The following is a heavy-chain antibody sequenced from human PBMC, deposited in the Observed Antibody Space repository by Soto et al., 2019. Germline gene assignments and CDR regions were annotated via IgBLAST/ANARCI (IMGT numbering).Heavy chain of an antibody. V-gene: IGHV4-31*03. J-gene: IGHJ6*03. CDR2: IYYTGST. D-gene: IGHD3-10*01. CDR1: GGSISSGGHY. CDR3: AREIAAGAGRYYYYYYYMDV. Sequence: QVQLQESGPGLVKPSQTLSLTCTVSGGSISSGGHYWNWIRQHPGKGLEWIGYIYYTGSTFYNPSLKSRVSISVDTSKNRFSLELPSVTAADTAVYYCAREIAAGAGRYYYYYYYMDVWGKGTTVTVSS.